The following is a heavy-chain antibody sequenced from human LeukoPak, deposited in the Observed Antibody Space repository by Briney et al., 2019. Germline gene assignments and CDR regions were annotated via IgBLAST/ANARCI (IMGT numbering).Heavy chain of an antibody. CDR2: IYYSGST. Sequence: SETLSLTCTVSGGSISSYYWSWIRQPPGMGLEWIGYIYYSGSTNYNPSLKSRVTISVDTSKNQFSLKLSSVTAADTAVYYCARVGPYYDILTGYYKGYFDYWGQGTLVTVSS. J-gene: IGHJ4*02. CDR3: ARVGPYYDILTGYYKGYFDY. V-gene: IGHV4-59*01. D-gene: IGHD3-9*01. CDR1: GGSISSYY.